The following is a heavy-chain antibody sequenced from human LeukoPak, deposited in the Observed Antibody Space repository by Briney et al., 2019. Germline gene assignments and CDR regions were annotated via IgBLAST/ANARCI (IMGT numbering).Heavy chain of an antibody. V-gene: IGHV3-30*03. J-gene: IGHJ4*02. CDR2: VSSDFKVI. CDR1: GFTFRNYV. D-gene: IGHD3-10*01. Sequence: PGGSLRLSCAASGFTFRNYVIHWVRQAPGKGLEWVAVVSSDFKVILHAGSVKGRFTISRDNSRNTLYLQMNSLRPEDTAIYYCAREGYYGSGSPPSLYFDYWGQGTLVTVSS. CDR3: AREGYYGSGSPPSLYFDY.